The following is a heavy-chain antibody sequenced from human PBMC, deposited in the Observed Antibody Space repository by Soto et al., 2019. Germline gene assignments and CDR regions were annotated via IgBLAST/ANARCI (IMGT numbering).Heavy chain of an antibody. Sequence: ASVKVSCKASGYTFTSYDINWVRQATGQGLEWMGWMNPNSGNTGYAQKFQGRVTMTRNTSISTAYMELSSLRSEDTAVYYCARFYFDWPRRADAFDIWGQGTMVTVSS. J-gene: IGHJ3*02. CDR2: MNPNSGNT. CDR1: GYTFTSYD. CDR3: ARFYFDWPRRADAFDI. D-gene: IGHD3-9*01. V-gene: IGHV1-8*01.